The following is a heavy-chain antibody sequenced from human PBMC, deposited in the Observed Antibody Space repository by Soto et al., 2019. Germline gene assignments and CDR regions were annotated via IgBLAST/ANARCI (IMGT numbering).Heavy chain of an antibody. V-gene: IGHV3-74*01. D-gene: IGHD5-18*01. Sequence: EVQLVESGGGLVQPGGSLRLSCAASGFNFSNYWMHWVRQAPGKGLVWVSRINTDGSGTTYADSVKGRFTMSRDNAKNMVSRLMRGLRAEDTAEYYCARCASGYSYGWGQGTLVTVSS. J-gene: IGHJ4*02. CDR3: ARCASGYSYG. CDR1: GFNFSNYW. CDR2: INTDGSGT.